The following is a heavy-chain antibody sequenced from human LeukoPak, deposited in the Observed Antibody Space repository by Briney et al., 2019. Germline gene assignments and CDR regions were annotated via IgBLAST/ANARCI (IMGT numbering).Heavy chain of an antibody. CDR1: GGTFSSYA. V-gene: IGHV1-69*05. Sequence: SVKVSCKASGGTFSSYAISWVRQAPGQGLEWMGGIIPIFGTANYAQKFQGRVTITTDESTSTAYMELSSLRSEDTAVYYCARSLIYEGYYYYYMDVWGKGTTVTVSS. CDR3: ARSLIYEGYYYYYMDV. D-gene: IGHD5/OR15-5a*01. CDR2: IIPIFGTA. J-gene: IGHJ6*03.